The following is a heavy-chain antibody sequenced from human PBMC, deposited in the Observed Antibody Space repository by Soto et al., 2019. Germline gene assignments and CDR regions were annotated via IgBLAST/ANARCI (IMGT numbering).Heavy chain of an antibody. CDR1: GGSFSGYY. D-gene: IGHD3-3*01. CDR2: INHSGST. J-gene: IGHJ6*02. Sequence: PSETLSLTCAVYGGSFSGYYWSWIRQPPGKELEWIGEINHSGSTNYNPSLKSRVTISVDTSKNQFSLKLSSVTAADTAVYYCARPRVLRFPDVWGQGTTVTVSS. CDR3: ARPRVLRFPDV. V-gene: IGHV4-34*01.